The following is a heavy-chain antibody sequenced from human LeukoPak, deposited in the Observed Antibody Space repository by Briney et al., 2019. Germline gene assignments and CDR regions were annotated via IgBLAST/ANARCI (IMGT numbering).Heavy chain of an antibody. V-gene: IGHV3-30*04. Sequence: GGSLRLSCAASGFTFSSYAMHWVRQAPGKGLEWVAVISYDGSNKYYADSVKGRFTISRDNSKNTLYLQMNSLRAEDTAVYYCASGYSYASFDYWGQGTLVTVSS. CDR3: ASGYSYASFDY. CDR1: GFTFSSYA. D-gene: IGHD5-18*01. CDR2: ISYDGSNK. J-gene: IGHJ4*02.